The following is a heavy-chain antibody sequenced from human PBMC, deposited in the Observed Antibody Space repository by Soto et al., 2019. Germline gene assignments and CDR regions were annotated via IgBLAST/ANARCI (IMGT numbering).Heavy chain of an antibody. CDR3: ARESLKETITMKVVIDH. CDR2: ISYSGTT. Sequence: QVQLQESGPGLVKPSQTLSLTCAVSGGSISSGGHYWSWIRQHPGKGLEFIGYISYSGTTYYNPSLKSRLSMSLDTSKNQFSLNLRSVTAADTAVYYCARESLKETITMKVVIDHWGQGTQVTVSS. D-gene: IGHD3-22*01. V-gene: IGHV4-31*11. J-gene: IGHJ4*02. CDR1: GGSISSGGHY.